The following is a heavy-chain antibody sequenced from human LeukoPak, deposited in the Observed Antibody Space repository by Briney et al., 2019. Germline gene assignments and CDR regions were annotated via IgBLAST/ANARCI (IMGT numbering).Heavy chain of an antibody. CDR3: ARGGGLDV. Sequence: PGGSLSLSCAASGFTFSSYWMNWARQAPGKGLEWVASINHNGNVNYYVDSVKGRFTISRGNAKNSLYLQMSNLRAEDTAVYFCARGGGLDVWGQGATVTVSS. V-gene: IGHV3-7*03. D-gene: IGHD3-16*01. J-gene: IGHJ6*02. CDR2: INHNGNVN. CDR1: GFTFSSYW.